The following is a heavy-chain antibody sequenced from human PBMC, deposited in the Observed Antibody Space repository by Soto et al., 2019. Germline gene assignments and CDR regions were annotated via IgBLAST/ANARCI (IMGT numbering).Heavy chain of an antibody. J-gene: IGHJ4*02. CDR2: IVPFFGTP. Sequence: ASVKVSCKASGGTFGTYGISWVRQAPGQGLEWMGGIVPFFGTPDYAENLQSRVTITADESTSTAYMGLSSLRSGDTAVYYCAKEISSMWFPLDYWGQGTLVTVSS. V-gene: IGHV1-69*13. D-gene: IGHD6-13*01. CDR1: GGTFGTYG. CDR3: AKEISSMWFPLDY.